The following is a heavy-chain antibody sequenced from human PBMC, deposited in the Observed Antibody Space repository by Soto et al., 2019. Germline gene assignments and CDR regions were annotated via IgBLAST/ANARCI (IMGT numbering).Heavy chain of an antibody. CDR2: IYAGGST. CDR1: GLIVSDNY. CDR3: VSQPHWARPFES. V-gene: IGHV3-53*01. D-gene: IGHD7-27*01. Sequence: EVQVVESGGGLIQPGGSLRLSCVASGLIVSDNYMNWVRQAPGKGLEWVSIIYAGGSTYYADSVKGRFTISRDHSKHTLYLQMNSLRTEDTGVYYCVSQPHWARPFESWGQGTLVNVSS. J-gene: IGHJ4*02.